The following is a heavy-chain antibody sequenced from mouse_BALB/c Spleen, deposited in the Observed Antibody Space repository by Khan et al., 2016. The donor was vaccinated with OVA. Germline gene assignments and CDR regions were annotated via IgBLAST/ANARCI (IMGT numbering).Heavy chain of an antibody. CDR2: INPHIGET. CDR1: GYSFTGYF. Sequence: VQLQQSGPELVKPGASVKISCKASGYSFTGYFMNWMMQSHGKSLEWIGRINPHIGETLYNQKFKGKATLTVDESSSTAHMERRSLASEDSAVYYCARKNGSDFDYWGQGTTLTVSS. J-gene: IGHJ2*01. CDR3: ARKNGSDFDY. V-gene: IGHV1-20*02. D-gene: IGHD1-1*01.